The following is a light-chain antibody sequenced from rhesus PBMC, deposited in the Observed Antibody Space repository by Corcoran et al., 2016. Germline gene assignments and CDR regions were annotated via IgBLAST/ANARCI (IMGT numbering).Light chain of an antibody. J-gene: IGKJ1*01. CDR3: QQSSNLWT. V-gene: IGKV3-24*04. CDR1: QSVGSY. Sequence: ETVVTQSPATLSLSPGERATLPCSASQSVGSYLAWNQQKRGQAPRLLIYGAPSRATGIPDRVSGSGSGTDLPLAISSLEPEDVGVYYCQQSSNLWTFGQGIKVEIK. CDR2: GAP.